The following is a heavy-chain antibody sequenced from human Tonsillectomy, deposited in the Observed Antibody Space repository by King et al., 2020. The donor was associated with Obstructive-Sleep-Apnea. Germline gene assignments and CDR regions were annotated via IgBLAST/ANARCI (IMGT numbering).Heavy chain of an antibody. J-gene: IGHJ4*02. CDR1: GGSISSDDYY. Sequence: QLQESGPGLVKSSQTLSLTCTVSGGSISSDDYYCSWIRQPPGKGLEWIGYISYSGSTYYNPSLKSRLTISVDTSKNQFSLKLSSVTAADTAVYYCARVVYSYGYGDYWGQGTLVTVSS. V-gene: IGHV4-30-4*01. CDR2: ISYSGST. CDR3: ARVVYSYGYGDY. D-gene: IGHD5-18*01.